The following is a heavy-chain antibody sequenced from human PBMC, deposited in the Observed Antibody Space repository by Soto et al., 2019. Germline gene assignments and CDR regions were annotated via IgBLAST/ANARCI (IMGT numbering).Heavy chain of an antibody. J-gene: IGHJ4*02. D-gene: IGHD3-22*01. CDR2: IYPGDSDT. Sequence: GESLKISCKGSGYSFTSYWIGWVLQMPGKGLEWMGIIYPGDSDTRYSPSFQGQVTISADKSISTAYLQWSSLKASDTAMYYCATQTYYYDSSGYTFDYWGQGTLVTVSS. CDR1: GYSFTSYW. CDR3: ATQTYYYDSSGYTFDY. V-gene: IGHV5-51*01.